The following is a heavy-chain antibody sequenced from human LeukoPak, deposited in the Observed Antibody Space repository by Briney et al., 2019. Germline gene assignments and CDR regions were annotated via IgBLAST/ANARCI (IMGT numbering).Heavy chain of an antibody. CDR2: IYYSGST. D-gene: IGHD5-18*01. CDR3: ARQDTAMAHNLDY. CDR1: GGSISSGGYY. Sequence: SETLSLTCTVSGGSISSGGYYWSWIRQHPGKGLEWIGYIYYSGSTYYNPSLKSRVTISVDTSKNQFSLKLSSVTAADTAVYYCARQDTAMAHNLDYWGQGTLVTVSS. J-gene: IGHJ4*02. V-gene: IGHV4-39*01.